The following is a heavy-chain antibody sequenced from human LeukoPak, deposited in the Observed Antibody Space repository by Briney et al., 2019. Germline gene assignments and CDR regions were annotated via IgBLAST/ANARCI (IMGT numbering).Heavy chain of an antibody. J-gene: IGHJ4*02. CDR1: GFTFSSYA. Sequence: GGSLRLSCAASGFTFSSYAKHWVRQAPGKGLESVSAISSNGVSTYYANSVKGRFTISRDNSKNTLYLQMGSLRAEDMAVYYCARARDYFDSSEIGYWGQGTLVTVSS. D-gene: IGHD3-22*01. V-gene: IGHV3-64*01. CDR2: ISSNGVST. CDR3: ARARDYFDSSEIGY.